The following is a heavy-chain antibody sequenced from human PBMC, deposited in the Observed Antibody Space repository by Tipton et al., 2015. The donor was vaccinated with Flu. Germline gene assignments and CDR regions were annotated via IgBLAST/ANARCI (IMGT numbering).Heavy chain of an antibody. Sequence: VQLVQSGAEVKEPGESLKISCKASGYNFATHWIGWVRQMPGKGLEWMGIIYPGDSDTRYTPSFQGHVTISADKSINTAYLQWSTLKAADTAMYYCTRTPRDGYNRGGFDYWGLGTLVTVSS. CDR3: TRTPRDGYNRGGFDY. V-gene: IGHV5-51*01. CDR1: GYNFATHW. CDR2: IYPGDSDT. D-gene: IGHD5-24*01. J-gene: IGHJ4*02.